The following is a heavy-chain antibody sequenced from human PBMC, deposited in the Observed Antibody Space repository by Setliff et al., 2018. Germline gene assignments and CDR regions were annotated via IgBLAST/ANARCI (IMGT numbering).Heavy chain of an antibody. J-gene: IGHJ4*02. Sequence: GGSLRLSCAASGLSFSNVWMNWVRQAPGKGLEWVGRVKSKTDGGTTDYAAPVKGRFTISRDDSKSTLYLQMSSLKTEDTAVYYCTTGSVCVGDCYSGRLNYWGQGTLVTVSS. CDR2: VKSKTDGGTT. D-gene: IGHD2-21*02. V-gene: IGHV3-15*01. CDR1: GLSFSNVW. CDR3: TTGSVCVGDCYSGRLNY.